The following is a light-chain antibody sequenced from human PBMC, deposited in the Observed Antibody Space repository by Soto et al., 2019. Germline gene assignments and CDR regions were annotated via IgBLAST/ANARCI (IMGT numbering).Light chain of an antibody. CDR3: KQYNSYPYP. CDR2: DAS. Sequence: DIQMTQSPSTVSASVGDAVTITCRASQSISTWLAWYQQKPGKAPNLLIYDASTLESGGPSGFRGSGSGTEFTLTISSLQHDDSATYYCKQYNSYPYPFGQGTKREIK. V-gene: IGKV1-5*01. J-gene: IGKJ2*01. CDR1: QSISTW.